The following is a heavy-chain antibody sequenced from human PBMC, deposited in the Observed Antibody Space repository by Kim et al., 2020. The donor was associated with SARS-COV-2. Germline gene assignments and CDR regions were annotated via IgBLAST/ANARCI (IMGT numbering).Heavy chain of an antibody. CDR2: IYTSGST. J-gene: IGHJ6*02. Sequence: SETLSLTCTVSGGSISSGSYYWSWIRQPAGKGLEWIGRIYTSGSTNYNPSLKSRVTISVDTSKNQFSLKLSSVTAADTAVYYCASFPHALESSSWHYYYGMDVWGQGTTVTVSS. D-gene: IGHD6-13*01. V-gene: IGHV4-61*02. CDR1: GGSISSGSYY. CDR3: ASFPHALESSSWHYYYGMDV.